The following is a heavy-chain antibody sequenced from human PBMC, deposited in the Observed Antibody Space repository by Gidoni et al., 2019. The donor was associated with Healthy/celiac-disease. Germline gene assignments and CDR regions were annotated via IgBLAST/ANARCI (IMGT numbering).Heavy chain of an antibody. Sequence: VPLSASGGGLVQPGGSLRLSCAASGFTFSSYAMSWVSQDPGKGLGWVSAIRGRGGSTYYADAVKGRFTISRDNSKNTLYLQMNSLRAEDTAVYYCAKPLMVRGVMVYWGQGTLVTVSS. CDR2: IRGRGGST. D-gene: IGHD3-10*01. CDR1: GFTFSSYA. CDR3: AKPLMVRGVMVY. J-gene: IGHJ4*02. V-gene: IGHV3-23*01.